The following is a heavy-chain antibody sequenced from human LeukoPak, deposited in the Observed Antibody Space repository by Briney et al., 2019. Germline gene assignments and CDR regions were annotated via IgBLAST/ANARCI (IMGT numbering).Heavy chain of an antibody. J-gene: IGHJ4*02. V-gene: IGHV3-23*01. CDR1: GFTFTNYA. CDR3: AKATRDIVVIPAAIDY. D-gene: IGHD2-2*02. CDR2: ISASSGDTT. Sequence: GGSLRLSCAASGFTFTNYAMTWVRQAPGKGLEWVSDISASSGDTTYYADSVKGRFTISRDNSKNTLYPQMNSLRAEDTAIYYCAKATRDIVVIPAAIDYWGQGTLVTVSS.